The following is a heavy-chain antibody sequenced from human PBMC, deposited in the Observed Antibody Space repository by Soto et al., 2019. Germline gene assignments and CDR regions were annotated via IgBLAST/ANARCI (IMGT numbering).Heavy chain of an antibody. J-gene: IGHJ4*02. CDR3: ARAVKDYYDSSGSPYFDY. CDR2: IYSGGST. Sequence: GGSLRLSCAASGFTVSSNYMSWVRQAPGKGLEWVSVIYSGGSTYYADSVKGRFTISRDNSKNTLYLQMNSLRAEDTAVYYCARAVKDYYDSSGSPYFDYWGQGTLVTSPQ. V-gene: IGHV3-53*01. CDR1: GFTVSSNY. D-gene: IGHD3-22*01.